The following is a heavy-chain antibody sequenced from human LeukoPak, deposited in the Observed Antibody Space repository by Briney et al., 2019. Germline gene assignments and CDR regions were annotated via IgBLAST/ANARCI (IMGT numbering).Heavy chain of an antibody. Sequence: VASVKVSCKGSGYNFNTYDISWVRQAPGQGLEWMGWITAKNGNTNYAERLQDRVTMTTDTSTSTAYMELRSLRCDDTAVYYCARFWSGYLPDYWGQGTLVTASS. CDR2: ITAKNGNT. CDR1: GYNFNTYD. J-gene: IGHJ4*02. CDR3: ARFWSGYLPDY. V-gene: IGHV1-18*01. D-gene: IGHD3-3*01.